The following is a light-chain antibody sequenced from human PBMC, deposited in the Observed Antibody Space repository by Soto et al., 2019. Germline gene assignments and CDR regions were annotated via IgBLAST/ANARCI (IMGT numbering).Light chain of an antibody. V-gene: IGLV2-14*01. J-gene: IGLJ1*01. Sequence: QAVLTQPASVPGSPGQSITISCTGTSSDVGGYNYVSWYQQQPGKAPKLMIYEVSNRPSGVSNRFSGSKSGNTASLTSSGLQDEDEADYYCSSYTSSSTYVFGTGTKVTVL. CDR3: SSYTSSSTYV. CDR2: EVS. CDR1: SSDVGGYNY.